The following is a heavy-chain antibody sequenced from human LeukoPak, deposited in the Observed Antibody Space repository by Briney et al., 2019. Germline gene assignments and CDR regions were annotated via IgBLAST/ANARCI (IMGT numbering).Heavy chain of an antibody. J-gene: IGHJ4*02. Sequence: PSETLSLTCTVSGGSISSYYWNWIRQPPGKGLEWIGYIYYSGSTNYNPSLKSRVTMSVDTSKNQFSLKLSSLSAADTAVYYCARGGHNYVDYWGPGTLVTVSS. CDR3: ARGGHNYVDY. D-gene: IGHD5-24*01. V-gene: IGHV4-59*08. CDR1: GGSISSYY. CDR2: IYYSGST.